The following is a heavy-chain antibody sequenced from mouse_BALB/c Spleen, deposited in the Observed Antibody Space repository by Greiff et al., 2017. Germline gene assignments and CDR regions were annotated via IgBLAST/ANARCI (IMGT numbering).Heavy chain of an antibody. V-gene: IGHV2-2*02. Sequence: VKLMESGPGLVQPSQSLSITCTVSGFSLTSYGVHWVRQSPGKGLEWLGVIWSGGSTDYNAAFISRLSISKDNSKSQVFFKMNSLQANDTAIYYCARGYYGSGYYFDYWGQGTTLTVSS. J-gene: IGHJ2*01. D-gene: IGHD1-1*01. CDR2: IWSGGST. CDR3: ARGYYGSGYYFDY. CDR1: GFSLTSYG.